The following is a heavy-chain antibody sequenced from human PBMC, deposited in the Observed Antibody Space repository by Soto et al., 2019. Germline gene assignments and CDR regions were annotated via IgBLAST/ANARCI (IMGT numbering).Heavy chain of an antibody. Sequence: QVQLVQSGAEVKKPGASVKVSCKASGYTFTSYGISWVRQAPGQGLEWMGWISTYSGNTNYAQKLQDRVTMTTDTSTSTAYMELRSLRSDDTAVYYCARLWQGYDILPGYYPDGFDIWGQGTMVTVSP. CDR2: ISTYSGNT. V-gene: IGHV1-18*04. J-gene: IGHJ3*02. CDR3: ARLWQGYDILPGYYPDGFDI. D-gene: IGHD3-9*01. CDR1: GYTFTSYG.